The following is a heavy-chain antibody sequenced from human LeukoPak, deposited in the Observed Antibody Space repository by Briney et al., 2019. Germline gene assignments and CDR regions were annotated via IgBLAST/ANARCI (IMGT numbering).Heavy chain of an antibody. CDR3: ARGSSSSWKYYFDY. Sequence: GGSLSLFCPPSGFTFSSYEMNWVRHAPGEGLEWVSYISSSGTTIYYADSVKGRFTISRDNAKNSLYLQMNSLRAEDTAVYYCARGSSSSWKYYFDYWGQGTLVTVSS. J-gene: IGHJ4*02. V-gene: IGHV3-48*03. CDR2: ISSSGTTI. D-gene: IGHD6-13*01. CDR1: GFTFSSYE.